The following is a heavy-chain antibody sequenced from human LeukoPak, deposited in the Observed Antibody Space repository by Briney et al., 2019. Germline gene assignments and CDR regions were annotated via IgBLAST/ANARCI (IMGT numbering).Heavy chain of an antibody. J-gene: IGHJ3*02. Sequence: PSETLSLTCTVSGGSISSYYWSWIRQPPGKGLEWIGYIYYSGSTNYNPSLKRRVTISVDTSKNQFSLKLSSVTAADTAVYSCARAPSSSWYNPDAFDIWGQGTMVTVSS. V-gene: IGHV4-59*01. D-gene: IGHD6-13*01. CDR1: GGSISSYY. CDR2: IYYSGST. CDR3: ARAPSSSWYNPDAFDI.